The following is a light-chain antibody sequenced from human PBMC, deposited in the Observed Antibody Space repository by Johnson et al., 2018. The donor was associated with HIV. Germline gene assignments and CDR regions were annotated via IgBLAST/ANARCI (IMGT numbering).Light chain of an antibody. CDR2: ENN. V-gene: IGLV1-51*02. CDR1: SSDIGYNF. J-gene: IGLJ1*01. Sequence: QSVLTQPPSVSAAPGQKVTISCSGSSSDIGYNFVSWYQQLPGTAPKLLIYENNKRPSGIPDRFSGSKSGTSATLGITGLQTGDEADYYCGTWDSSLSAPRSVFGAGTKVTVL. CDR3: GTWDSSLSAPRSV.